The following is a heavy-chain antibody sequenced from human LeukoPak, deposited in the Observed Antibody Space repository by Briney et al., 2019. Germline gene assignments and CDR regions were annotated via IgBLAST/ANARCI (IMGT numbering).Heavy chain of an antibody. D-gene: IGHD1-26*01. Sequence: AGGSLTLSCAASGFTFDDYAMHWLRQAPGKGLEWVSGISWNSGSIGYADSVKGRFTISRDNAKNSLYLQMNSLRAEDTALYYCAKDMGGGGVGAYYYYGMDVWGQGTTVTVSS. CDR1: GFTFDDYA. J-gene: IGHJ6*02. CDR3: AKDMGGGGVGAYYYYGMDV. CDR2: ISWNSGSI. V-gene: IGHV3-9*01.